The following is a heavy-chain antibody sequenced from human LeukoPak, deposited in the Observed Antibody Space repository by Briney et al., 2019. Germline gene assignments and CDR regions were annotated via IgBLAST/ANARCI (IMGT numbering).Heavy chain of an antibody. CDR3: AELGITMIGGV. J-gene: IGHJ6*04. Sequence: GGSLRLSCAASGFAFGSYSMNWVRQAPGKGLEWVSYISSSGSTIYYADSVKGRFTISRDNAKNSLYLQMNSLRAEDTAVYYCAELGITMIGGVWGKGTTVTISS. D-gene: IGHD3-10*02. CDR2: ISSSGSTI. V-gene: IGHV3-48*04. CDR1: GFAFGSYS.